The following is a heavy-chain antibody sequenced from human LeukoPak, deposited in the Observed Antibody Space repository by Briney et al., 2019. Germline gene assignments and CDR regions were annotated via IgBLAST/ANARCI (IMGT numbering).Heavy chain of an antibody. J-gene: IGHJ4*02. CDR3: ARENWVYNWKYDSSGSGINY. CDR2: ISGGGGST. D-gene: IGHD3-22*01. CDR1: GFTFSSYW. Sequence: GGSLRLSCAASGFTFSSYWMSWVRQAPGRGLEWVSTISGGGGSTYYSDSVKGRFTISRDNSKNTLYLQMNSLRAEDTAIYYCARENWVYNWKYDSSGSGINYWGQGTLVAVSS. V-gene: IGHV3-23*01.